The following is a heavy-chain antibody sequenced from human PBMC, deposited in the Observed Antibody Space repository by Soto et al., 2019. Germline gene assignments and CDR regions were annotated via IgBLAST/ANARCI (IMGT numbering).Heavy chain of an antibody. J-gene: IGHJ6*02. D-gene: IGHD1-26*01. CDR3: AAGLGSGSYYVHYYYGMDV. CDR2: IVVGSGNT. Sequence: GASVKVSCKSSGFTFTSSAVQWVRQARGQRLEWIGWIVVGSGNTNYAQKFQERVTITRDMSTSTAYMELSSLRSEDTAVYYCAAGLGSGSYYVHYYYGMDVWGQGTTVTVSS. CDR1: GFTFTSSA. V-gene: IGHV1-58*01.